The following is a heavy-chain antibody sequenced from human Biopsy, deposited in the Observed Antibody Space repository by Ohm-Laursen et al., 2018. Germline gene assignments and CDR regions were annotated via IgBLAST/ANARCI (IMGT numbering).Heavy chain of an antibody. V-gene: IGHV3-11*01. Sequence: SLRLSCAASGFTFSDYYMSWIRQAPGKGLEFISYISSSSSTISYADSVKGRFTISRDNAKKSLYLQLNSLRAEDTAVYYCARAYPPPGRRLVVVAGDFDCWGQGTRVTVSS. D-gene: IGHD2-15*01. CDR2: ISSSSSTI. J-gene: IGHJ4*02. CDR3: ARAYPPPGRRLVVVAGDFDC. CDR1: GFTFSDYY.